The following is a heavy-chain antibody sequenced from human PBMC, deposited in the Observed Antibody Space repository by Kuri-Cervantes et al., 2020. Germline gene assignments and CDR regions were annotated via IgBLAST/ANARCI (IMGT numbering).Heavy chain of an antibody. D-gene: IGHD3-9*01. J-gene: IGHJ5*02. CDR1: GGTFSSYA. Sequence: SVKVSCKASGGTFSSYAISWVRQAPGQGLEWMGGIIPIFGTANYAQKFQGRVTITADESTSTAYMELSSLRSEDTAVYYCARADYDILTGYLNWFDPWGQGTLVTVSS. CDR3: ARADYDILTGYLNWFDP. V-gene: IGHV1-69*13. CDR2: IIPIFGTA.